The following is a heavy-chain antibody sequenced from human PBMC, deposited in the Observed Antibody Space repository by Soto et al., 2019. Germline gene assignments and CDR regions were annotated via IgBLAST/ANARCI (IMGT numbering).Heavy chain of an antibody. J-gene: IGHJ4*01. CDR2: MYPVDSDT. D-gene: IGHD2-2*01. CDR1: GYDFNTNW. CDR3: ARLPRDCNKTSCYYADH. V-gene: IGHV5-51*01. Sequence: PGESLKISCRGSGYDFNTNWFGWVRQLPGKGLEWVGIMYPVDSDTRYNPSLQGHVTLSADVTVSTAFLQWRSLKTSDTGMYFCARLPRDCNKTSCYYADHWGHGTQVTVSS.